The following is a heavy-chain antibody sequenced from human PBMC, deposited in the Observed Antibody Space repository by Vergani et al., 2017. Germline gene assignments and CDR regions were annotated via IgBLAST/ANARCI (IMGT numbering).Heavy chain of an antibody. Sequence: QVQLQQWGAGLLKPSETLSLTCAVYGGFFSGYYWSWIRQPPGKGLEWIGEINHSGSTNYNPSLKSRVTISVDTSKHQFSPKLSSVTAADTAVYYCARGGDIVVVVAAGWFDPWGQGTLVTVSS. CDR3: ARGGDIVVVVAAGWFDP. D-gene: IGHD2-15*01. V-gene: IGHV4-34*01. J-gene: IGHJ5*02. CDR2: INHSGST. CDR1: GGFFSGYY.